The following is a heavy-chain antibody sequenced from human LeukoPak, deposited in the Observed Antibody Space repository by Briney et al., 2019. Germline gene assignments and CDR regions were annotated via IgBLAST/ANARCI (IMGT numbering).Heavy chain of an antibody. J-gene: IGHJ6*02. CDR1: GGSISSYY. D-gene: IGHD1-26*01. CDR2: IYYSGSA. CDR3: ARTSGSYFYYYGMDV. V-gene: IGHV4-59*01. Sequence: SETLSLTCTVSGGSISSYYWSWIRQPPGKGLEWIGYIYYSGSANYNPSLKSRVTISVDTSKNQFSLKLSSVTAADTAVYYCARTSGSYFYYYGMDVWGQGTTVTVSS.